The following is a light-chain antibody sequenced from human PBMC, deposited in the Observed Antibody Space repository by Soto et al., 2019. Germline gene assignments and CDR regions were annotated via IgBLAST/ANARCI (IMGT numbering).Light chain of an antibody. CDR2: DVS. CDR3: SSYTSSSTRV. J-gene: IGLJ1*01. V-gene: IGLV2-14*01. Sequence: LAEPGAGSGCCGQSMTISCTGTSSDVGGYNYVSWYQQHPGKAPKLMIYDVSNRPSGVSNRFSGSKSGNTASLSISGLQAEAEADYYCSSYTSSSTRVFGTGTKVTVL. CDR1: SSDVGGYNY.